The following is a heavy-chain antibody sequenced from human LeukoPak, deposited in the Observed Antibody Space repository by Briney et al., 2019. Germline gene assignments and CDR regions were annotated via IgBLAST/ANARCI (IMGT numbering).Heavy chain of an antibody. CDR1: GFTFSSYW. CDR3: ARGRDSRVPGLFDY. CDR2: INSDGSST. V-gene: IGHV3-74*01. J-gene: IGHJ4*02. Sequence: GGSLRLSCAASGFTFSSYWMHWVRQAPGKGLVWVSRINSDGSSTSYADSVKGRFTISRDNAKNTLYLQMNSLRAEDTAVYYCARGRDSRVPGLFDYWGQGTLVTVSS. D-gene: IGHD6-13*01.